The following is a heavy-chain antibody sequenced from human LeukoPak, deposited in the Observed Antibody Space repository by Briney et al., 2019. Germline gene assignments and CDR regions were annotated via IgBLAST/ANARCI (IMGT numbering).Heavy chain of an antibody. D-gene: IGHD2-8*01. Sequence: GGSLRLSCATSGFTFSDYAMTWVRQAPGKGLEWVSSTAPAHYADSVKGRFTISRDDSKNTLFLQMNSLRAEDTAKYYCAKDSFSYNGVFDALDVWGHGTMVTVSS. J-gene: IGHJ3*01. CDR1: GFTFSDYA. CDR2: TAPA. V-gene: IGHV3-23*01. CDR3: AKDSFSYNGVFDALDV.